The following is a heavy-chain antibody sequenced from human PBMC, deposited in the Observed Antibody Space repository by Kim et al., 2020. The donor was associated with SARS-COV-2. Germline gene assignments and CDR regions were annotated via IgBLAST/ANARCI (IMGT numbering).Heavy chain of an antibody. V-gene: IGHV3-53*01. J-gene: IGHJ6*02. Sequence: TNYAGSVEGRFTISRDNSKTTLYLQMNSVRAEDTAVYYCARDLGDYGMDVWGQGTTVTVSS. CDR3: ARDLGDYGMDV. D-gene: IGHD3-16*01. CDR2: T.